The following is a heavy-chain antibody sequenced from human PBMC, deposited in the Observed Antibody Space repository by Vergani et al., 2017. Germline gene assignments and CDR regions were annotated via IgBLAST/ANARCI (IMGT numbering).Heavy chain of an antibody. J-gene: IGHJ6*02. V-gene: IGHV3-30-3*01. CDR2: ISYDGSNK. D-gene: IGHD6-13*01. Sequence: QVQLVESGGGVVQPGRSLRLSCAASGFTFSSYAMHWVRQAPGKGLEWVAVISYDGSNKYYADSVEGRFTISRDNSKNTLYLQMNSLRAEDTAVYYCARDRDSSSWYYYGMDVWGQGTTVTVSS. CDR1: GFTFSSYA. CDR3: ARDRDSSSWYYYGMDV.